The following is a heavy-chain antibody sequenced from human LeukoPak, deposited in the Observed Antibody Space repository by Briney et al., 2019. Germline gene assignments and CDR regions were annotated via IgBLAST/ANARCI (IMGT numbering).Heavy chain of an antibody. CDR1: GFTFSNYS. V-gene: IGHV3-23*01. J-gene: IGHJ4*02. D-gene: IGHD4-17*01. CDR3: AKGVTVTPDF. Sequence: SGGSLRLSCAASGFTFSNYSMNWVRQAPGKGLEWVSCLSSSDGSTFYAESVKGRFTIARENSKNTVYLQKNSLRGEDTAIYYCAKGVTVTPDFWGQGTLVTGSS. CDR2: LSSSDGST.